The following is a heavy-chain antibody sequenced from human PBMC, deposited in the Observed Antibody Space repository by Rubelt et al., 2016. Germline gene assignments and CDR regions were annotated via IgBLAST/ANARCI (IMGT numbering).Heavy chain of an antibody. CDR3: ATGSLTLSFDY. Sequence: QVQLQESGPGLVKPSETLSLTCTVSGYSISSGYYWGWIRQPPGKGLEWIGEINHSGSTNYNPSLKSRVTISVDTSKNQFSLKLSSVTAADTAVYYCATGSLTLSFDYWGQGTLVTVSS. J-gene: IGHJ4*02. D-gene: IGHD2-15*01. CDR2: INHSGST. CDR1: GYSISSGYY. V-gene: IGHV4-38-2*02.